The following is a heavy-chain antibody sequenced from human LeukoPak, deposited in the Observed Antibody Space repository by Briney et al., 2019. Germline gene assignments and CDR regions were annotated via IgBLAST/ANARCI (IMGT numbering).Heavy chain of an antibody. CDR3: ARGRYSSGWRFDY. CDR1: GGSISSGGYH. J-gene: IGHJ4*02. V-gene: IGHV4-31*03. Sequence: SETLSLTCTVSGGSISSGGYHWSWIRQHPGKGLEWIGYIYYSGSTYYNPSLKSRVTISVDTSKNQFSLKLSSVTAADTAVYYCARGRYSSGWRFDYWGQGTLVTVSS. D-gene: IGHD6-19*01. CDR2: IYYSGST.